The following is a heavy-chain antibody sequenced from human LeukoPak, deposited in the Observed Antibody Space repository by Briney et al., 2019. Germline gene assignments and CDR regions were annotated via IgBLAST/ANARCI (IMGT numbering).Heavy chain of an antibody. J-gene: IGHJ4*02. CDR1: GGSFSGYY. V-gene: IGHV4-34*01. CDR3: ARGTARFN. Sequence: PLETLSLTCAVYGGSFSGYYWSWIRQPPGKGLEWIGEINHSGSTNYNPSLKSRVTISVDTSKNQFSLKLSSVTAADTAVYYCARGTARFNWGQGTLVTVSS. CDR2: INHSGST.